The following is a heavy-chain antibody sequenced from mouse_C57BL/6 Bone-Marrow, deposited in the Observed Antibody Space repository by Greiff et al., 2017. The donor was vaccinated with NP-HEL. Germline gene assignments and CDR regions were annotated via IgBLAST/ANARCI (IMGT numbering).Heavy chain of an antibody. J-gene: IGHJ1*03. Sequence: EVHLVESGEGLVKPGGSLKLSCAASGFTFSSYAMSWVRQTPEKRLEWVAYISSGGDYIYYADTVKGRFTISRDNARNTLYLQMSSLKSEDTAMYYCTRGIYDGYYDWYFDVWGTGTTVTVSS. CDR3: TRGIYDGYYDWYFDV. CDR1: GFTFSSYA. D-gene: IGHD2-3*01. CDR2: ISSGGDYI. V-gene: IGHV5-9-1*02.